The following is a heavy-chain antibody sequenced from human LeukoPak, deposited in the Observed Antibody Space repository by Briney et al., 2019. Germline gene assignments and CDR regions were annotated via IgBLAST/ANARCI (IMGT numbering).Heavy chain of an antibody. CDR3: AREGVVKGYFDN. D-gene: IGHD3-3*01. J-gene: IGHJ4*02. Sequence: SETLSLTCTVSGGSISPYFWSWIRQPPGKGLEWIGYIYYRGSTNYNPSLKSRVAISLDTSKNQFSLKLNSVTAADTAVYYCAREGVVKGYFDNWGQGTLVTVSS. CDR1: GGSISPYF. V-gene: IGHV4-59*01. CDR2: IYYRGST.